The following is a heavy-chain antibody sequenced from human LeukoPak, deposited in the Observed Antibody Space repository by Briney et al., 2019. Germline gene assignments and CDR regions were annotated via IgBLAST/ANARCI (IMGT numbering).Heavy chain of an antibody. CDR2: IKNDGSEK. CDR1: GFPFSTYW. V-gene: IGHV3-7*01. CDR3: TRDSGLTGYDLLDY. Sequence: PGGSLRLSCAASGFPFSTYWITWFRQAPGKGLRWGANIKNDGSEKYYVDSVKGRFPISRDNAENSLFLQMNSLRVEDTAIYYCTRDSGLTGYDLLDYWGQGTLVTVSS. D-gene: IGHD5-12*01. J-gene: IGHJ4*02.